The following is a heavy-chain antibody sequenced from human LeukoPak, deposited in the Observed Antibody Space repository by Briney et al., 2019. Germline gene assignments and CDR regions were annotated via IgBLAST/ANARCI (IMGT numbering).Heavy chain of an antibody. V-gene: IGHV1-46*01. CDR3: ARGWSVVVPAANNWFGP. CDR1: GYTFTSYY. J-gene: IGHJ5*02. D-gene: IGHD2-2*01. CDR2: INPSGGST. Sequence: GASVKVSCKASGYTFTSYYMHWVRQAPGQGLEWMGIINPSGGSTSYAQKFQGRVTKTRDMSTSTVYMELSSLRSEDTAVYYCARGWSVVVPAANNWFGPWGQGTLVTVSS.